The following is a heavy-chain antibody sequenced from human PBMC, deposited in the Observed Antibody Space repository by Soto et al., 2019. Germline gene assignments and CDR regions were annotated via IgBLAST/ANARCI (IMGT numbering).Heavy chain of an antibody. Sequence: QERLAQSGAEVRKPGSSVKVSCKVTGGTSTRYAINWVRQAPGQGLEWMGGIVPMFGTSKYAQKFQGRVTITADTSTNIAYMELRSLRSEDTAVYYCNRGSEYDFWSGYLWGQGTLVSVSS. V-gene: IGHV1-69*06. CDR2: IVPMFGTS. CDR1: GGTSTRYA. CDR3: NRGSEYDFWSGYL. J-gene: IGHJ4*02. D-gene: IGHD3-3*01.